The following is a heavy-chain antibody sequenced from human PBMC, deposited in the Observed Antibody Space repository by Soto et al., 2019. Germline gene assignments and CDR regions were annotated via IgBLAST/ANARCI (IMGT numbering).Heavy chain of an antibody. CDR1: EFPFVAFG. V-gene: IGHV3-21*01. D-gene: IGHD7-27*01. CDR2: IIPSGTDI. Sequence: EVQLVDSGGGLVNPGGSRGLSVAPLEFPFVAFGLTGVGRAPGKGLEWVSSIIPSGTDIHYPDSVEGRFTISRDNARSSLYLQMISLRVDDTAVYYCARDCLTGDPREAFDCWGQGTLVTVSS. J-gene: IGHJ4*02. CDR3: ARDCLTGDPREAFDC.